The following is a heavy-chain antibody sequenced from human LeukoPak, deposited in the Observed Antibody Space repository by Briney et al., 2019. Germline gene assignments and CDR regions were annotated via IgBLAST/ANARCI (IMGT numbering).Heavy chain of an antibody. CDR2: VYYGGSP. Sequence: SETLSLTCTVSGGSISSNNFYWGWIRQPPGKGLEWVGCVYYGGSPYYNPSLTSPVTMSVDTSKNQFSLKLSSVTAADTAVYYCARVNDCSSSSCFTSWFDPWGQGTLVTVSS. V-gene: IGHV4-39*07. D-gene: IGHD2-2*02. CDR3: ARVNDCSSSSCFTSWFDP. J-gene: IGHJ5*02. CDR1: GGSISSNNFY.